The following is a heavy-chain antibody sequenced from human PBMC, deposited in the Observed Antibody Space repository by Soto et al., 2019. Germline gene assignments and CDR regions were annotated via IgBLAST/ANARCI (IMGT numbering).Heavy chain of an antibody. Sequence: GGSLRLSCAASGFTFSSYAMHWVRQAPGKGLEWVAVISYDGSNKYYADSVKGRFTISRDNSKNTLYLQMNSLRAEDTAVYYRAKDLDRSNWFAPWGQGTLVPVSS. CDR1: GFTFSSYA. CDR2: ISYDGSNK. V-gene: IGHV3-30-3*01. D-gene: IGHD1-1*01. J-gene: IGHJ5*02. CDR3: AKDLDRSNWFAP.